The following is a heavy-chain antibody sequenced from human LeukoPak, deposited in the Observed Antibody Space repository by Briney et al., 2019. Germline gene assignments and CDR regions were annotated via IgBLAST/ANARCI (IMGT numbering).Heavy chain of an antibody. Sequence: KPSETLSLTCTVSGGSISSGGYSWSWIRQHPGKGLEWIGYIYYSGTTNYNPSLKCRVTISIDTSNNQFSLRLSSVTAADTAVYYCARGHPGTIDPWGQGTLVTVSS. D-gene: IGHD6-13*01. CDR1: GGSISSGGYS. CDR3: ARGHPGTIDP. J-gene: IGHJ5*02. V-gene: IGHV4-61*08. CDR2: IYYSGTT.